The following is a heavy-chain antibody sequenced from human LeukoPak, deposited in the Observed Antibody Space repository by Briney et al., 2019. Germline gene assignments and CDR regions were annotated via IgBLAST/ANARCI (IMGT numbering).Heavy chain of an antibody. CDR2: ISGSGGDT. V-gene: IGHV3-23*01. J-gene: IGHJ4*02. D-gene: IGHD3-22*01. CDR1: GFTFSSYA. Sequence: GGSLRLSCAASGFTFSSYAMSWVRQAPGKGLQWVSSISGSGGDTYYANSVKGRSTISRDSPKNTLYLQMNSLRAEDTAIYYCAKNKGSGGYSPFDYWGQGTLVTVSS. CDR3: AKNKGSGGYSPFDY.